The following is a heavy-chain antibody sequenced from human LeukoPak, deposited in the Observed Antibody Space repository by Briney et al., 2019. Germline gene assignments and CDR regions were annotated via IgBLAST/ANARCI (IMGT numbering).Heavy chain of an antibody. D-gene: IGHD3-16*01. CDR2: IYGSGTT. J-gene: IGHJ4*02. CDR3: ASVGGGSPY. V-gene: IGHV4-38-2*02. CDR1: GYSISSGHF. Sequence: SETLSLTCTVSGYSISSGHFWSWIRQPPGKGLEWIGSIYGSGTTYYDPPLRSRVSISADTSKNHFSLELSSVTAADTAVYYCASVGGGSPYWGQGTLVSVSS.